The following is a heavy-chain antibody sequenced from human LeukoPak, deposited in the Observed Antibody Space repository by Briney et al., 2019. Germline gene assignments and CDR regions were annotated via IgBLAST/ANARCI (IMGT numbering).Heavy chain of an antibody. Sequence: SETLSLTCTVSGGSISSSSYYWGWIRQPPGKGLEWIGSIYYSGSTYYNPSLKSRVTISVDTSKNQFSLKLSSVTAADMAVYYCASSAAAGTNYFDYWGQGTLVTVSS. CDR2: IYYSGST. CDR1: GGSISSSSYY. D-gene: IGHD6-13*01. V-gene: IGHV4-39*07. J-gene: IGHJ4*02. CDR3: ASSAAAGTNYFDY.